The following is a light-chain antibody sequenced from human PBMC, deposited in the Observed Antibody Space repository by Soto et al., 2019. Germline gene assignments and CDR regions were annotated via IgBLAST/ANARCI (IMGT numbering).Light chain of an antibody. Sequence: AIRMTQSPSSFSASTGDRVTITCRASQGISRYLAWYQQKPGKAPKLLIYAASTLHSGVPSRFSGSGSGTDFTLTISCLQSDDFATYYWQQYYSYPQTFGQGTKVDIK. CDR1: QGISRY. J-gene: IGKJ1*01. CDR2: AAS. CDR3: QQYYSYPQT. V-gene: IGKV1-8*01.